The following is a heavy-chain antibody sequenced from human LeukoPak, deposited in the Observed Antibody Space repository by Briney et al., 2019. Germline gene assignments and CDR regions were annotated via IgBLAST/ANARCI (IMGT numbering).Heavy chain of an antibody. D-gene: IGHD3-10*01. V-gene: IGHV3-53*05. CDR3: AKDAEIRGVIPYYFDY. CDR2: IYSGGST. Sequence: GGSLRLSCAASGFTVSSNYMSWVRQAPGKGLEWVSIIYSGGSTFYADSVKGRFTISRDNAKNSLYLQMNSLRAEDMALYYCAKDAEIRGVIPYYFDYWGQGTLVTVS. J-gene: IGHJ4*02. CDR1: GFTVSSNY.